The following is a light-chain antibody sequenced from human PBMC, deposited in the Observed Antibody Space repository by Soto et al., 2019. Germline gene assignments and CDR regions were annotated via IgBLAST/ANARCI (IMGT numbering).Light chain of an antibody. V-gene: IGLV1-40*01. CDR2: GNS. CDR3: QSYDTSLSAVV. CDR1: LSNIGAGYD. Sequence: QSVLTQPPSVSGAPGQRVTISCTGSLSNIGAGYDVHWYQQLPGTAPKLLIYGNSNRPSGVPDRFSGSKSGTSASLAITGLQAGDEADFYCQSYDTSLSAVVFGGGTKVTVL. J-gene: IGLJ2*01.